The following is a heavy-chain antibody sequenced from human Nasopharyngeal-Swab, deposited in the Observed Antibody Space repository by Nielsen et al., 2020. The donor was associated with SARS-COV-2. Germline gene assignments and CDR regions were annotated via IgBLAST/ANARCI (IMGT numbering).Heavy chain of an antibody. V-gene: IGHV4-39*07. J-gene: IGHJ4*02. CDR2: FYYTGNT. Sequence: SETLSLTCSLSGGFISSSAYYWGWIRQPPGKGLEWIGIFYYTGNTYYNPSLKSRVTMSVDTSKKQFSLRLSSVTAADTAVYYCVREERRASFDYWGQGTLVTVSS. D-gene: IGHD1-26*01. CDR1: GGFISSSAYY. CDR3: VREERRASFDY.